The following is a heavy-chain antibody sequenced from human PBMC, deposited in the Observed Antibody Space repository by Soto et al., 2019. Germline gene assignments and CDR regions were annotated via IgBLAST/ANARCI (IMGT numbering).Heavy chain of an antibody. J-gene: IGHJ3*02. CDR1: GGSISSGGYY. Sequence: QVQLQESGPGLVKPSQTLSLTCTVSGGSISSGGYYWSWIRQHPGKGLEWIGYIYYSGSTYYNPSLKSRVTISVDTSKNQFSLKLSSVTAADTAVYYWARAAAAEWSDAFDIWGQGTMVTVSS. D-gene: IGHD3-3*01. CDR2: IYYSGST. CDR3: ARAAAAEWSDAFDI. V-gene: IGHV4-31*03.